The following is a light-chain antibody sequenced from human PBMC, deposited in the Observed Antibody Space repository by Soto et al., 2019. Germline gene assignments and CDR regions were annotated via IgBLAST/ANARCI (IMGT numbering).Light chain of an antibody. Sequence: QSALTQPPSAPGSPGQSVTISCTGTSSDVGAYNYVSWYQQLPGKAPKLIIYEVSKRPSGVPDRFSGSKSGNTASLTVSGLQAEDEAEYYCTSYAGTYSFFYVFGTGTKSPS. CDR1: SSDVGAYNY. J-gene: IGLJ1*01. CDR3: TSYAGTYSFFYV. V-gene: IGLV2-8*01. CDR2: EVS.